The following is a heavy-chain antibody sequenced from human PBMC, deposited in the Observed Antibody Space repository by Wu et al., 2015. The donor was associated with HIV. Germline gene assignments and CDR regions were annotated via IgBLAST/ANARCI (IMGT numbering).Heavy chain of an antibody. Sequence: QVHLVQSGAEVKKSGSSVKVSCKASGGTFTSYAFSWVRQAPGQGFEWMGGISPISETPNYAQKFQDRVTIATDKSTSTAYMEVSSLRSDDTAVYYCASRIVEAGRPFDNWGQGTLVTVSS. CDR3: ASRIVEAGRPFDN. CDR2: ISPISETP. V-gene: IGHV1-69*05. D-gene: IGHD6-13*01. CDR1: GGTFTSYA. J-gene: IGHJ4*02.